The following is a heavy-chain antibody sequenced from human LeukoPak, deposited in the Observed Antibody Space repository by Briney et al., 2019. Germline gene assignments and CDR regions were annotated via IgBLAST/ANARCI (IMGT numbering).Heavy chain of an antibody. D-gene: IGHD3-3*01. CDR2: ISGSGGST. CDR3: AKDQGYDFWSGYNDY. J-gene: IGHJ4*02. V-gene: IGHV3-23*01. CDR1: GFTFSSYA. Sequence: PGGSLRLSCAASGFTFSSYAMSWVRQAPGKGLEWVSAISGSGGSTHYADSVKGRFTISRDNSKNTLYLQMNSLRAEDTAVYYCAKDQGYDFWSGYNDYWGQGTLVTVSS.